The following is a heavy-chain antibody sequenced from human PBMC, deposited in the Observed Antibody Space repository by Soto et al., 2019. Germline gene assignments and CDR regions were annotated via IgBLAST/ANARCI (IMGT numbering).Heavy chain of an antibody. J-gene: IGHJ4*02. CDR3: ARGVPLVQTSIDY. Sequence: QVQLVESGGGVVQTGRSLRLSCAASGFTFSSYGMHWVRQAPGKGLEWVAVIWYDGSNKYYADSVKGRFTISRDNSKNTLYLQMNSLRAEDTAVYYCARGVPLVQTSIDYWGQGTLVTVSS. V-gene: IGHV3-33*01. CDR2: IWYDGSNK. D-gene: IGHD3-10*01. CDR1: GFTFSSYG.